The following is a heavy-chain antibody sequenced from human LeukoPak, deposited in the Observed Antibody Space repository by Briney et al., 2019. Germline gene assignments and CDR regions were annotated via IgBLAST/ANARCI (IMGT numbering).Heavy chain of an antibody. Sequence: GGSLRLSCAVSGLTFSSYAMSWVRQAPGKGLEWVSAISGSGSGGSTYYGDSVKGRFTISRDNSKNTLYLQMNSLRAEDTAVYYCAKDRRVFDYWGQGTLVTVSS. CDR3: AKDRRVFDY. CDR2: ISGSGSGGST. V-gene: IGHV3-23*01. J-gene: IGHJ4*02. CDR1: GLTFSSYA.